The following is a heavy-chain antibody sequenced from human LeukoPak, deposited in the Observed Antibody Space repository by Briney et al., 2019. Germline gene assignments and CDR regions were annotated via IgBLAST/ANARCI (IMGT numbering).Heavy chain of an antibody. CDR3: AKEAVNYYDSSGYFDDAFDI. V-gene: IGHV3-30*18. D-gene: IGHD3-22*01. CDR2: ISYDESNK. CDR1: GFTFSSYG. Sequence: GGTLRLSCAASGFTFSSYGMHWVRQAPGKGLEWVAVISYDESNKYYADSVKGRFTISRDNSKNTLYLQMNSLRAEDTAVYYCAKEAVNYYDSSGYFDDAFDIWGQGTMVTVSS. J-gene: IGHJ3*02.